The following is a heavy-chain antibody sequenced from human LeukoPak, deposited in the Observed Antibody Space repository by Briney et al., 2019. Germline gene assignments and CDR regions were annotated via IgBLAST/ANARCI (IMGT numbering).Heavy chain of an antibody. CDR3: ARGQEFDDGVFDS. J-gene: IGHJ4*02. D-gene: IGHD1-1*01. CDR1: GFSFSRFA. V-gene: IGHV3-23*01. CDR2: IRSNGATA. Sequence: GGSLRLSCAASGFSFSRFAMTWVRQAPGKGLDWVSTIRSNGATASNADSVKGRFTISRDNSKNTVYLQVNSLRVEDTAIYYCARGQEFDDGVFDSWGQGTLVTVSS.